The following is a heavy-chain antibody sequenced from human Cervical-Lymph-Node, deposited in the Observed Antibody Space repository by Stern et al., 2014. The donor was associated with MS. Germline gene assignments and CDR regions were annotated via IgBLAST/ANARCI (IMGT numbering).Heavy chain of an antibody. V-gene: IGHV1-18*01. Sequence: VQLVESGGEVKKPGASVKVSCKISGYTFINYGITWVRQAPGQGPERMGWVSGHNGITNDARKFQDRVTITRDTSTSTAYMELRSLTPDDTAVYYCARDRANYGVFDYWGQGSLVTVSA. J-gene: IGHJ4*02. CDR2: VSGHNGIT. D-gene: IGHD4/OR15-4a*01. CDR1: GYTFINYG. CDR3: ARDRANYGVFDY.